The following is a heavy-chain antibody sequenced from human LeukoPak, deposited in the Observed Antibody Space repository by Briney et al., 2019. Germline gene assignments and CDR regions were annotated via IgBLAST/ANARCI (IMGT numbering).Heavy chain of an antibody. D-gene: IGHD3-10*01. CDR3: AKVGSPVRGVIIYDYYGMDV. Sequence: GGSLRLSCAASGFTFSSYGMHWVRQAPGKGLEWVAVISYDGSNKYYADSVKGRFTISRDNSKNTLYLQMNSLRAEDTAVYYCAKVGSPVRGVIIYDYYGMDVWGQGTTVTVSS. CDR2: ISYDGSNK. CDR1: GFTFSSYG. V-gene: IGHV3-30*18. J-gene: IGHJ6*02.